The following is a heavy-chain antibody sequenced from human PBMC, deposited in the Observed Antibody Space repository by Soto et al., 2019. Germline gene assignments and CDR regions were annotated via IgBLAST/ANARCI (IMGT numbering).Heavy chain of an antibody. J-gene: IGHJ4*02. V-gene: IGHV4-34*01. CDR2: INHSGST. Sequence: SLTCAVYGGSFSGYYWSWIRQPPGKGLEWIGEINHSGSTNYNPSLKSRVTISVDTSKNQFSLKLSSVTAADTAVYYCARGPSRVGLADYWGQGTLVTVSS. D-gene: IGHD4-17*01. CDR3: ARGPSRVGLADY. CDR1: GGSFSGYY.